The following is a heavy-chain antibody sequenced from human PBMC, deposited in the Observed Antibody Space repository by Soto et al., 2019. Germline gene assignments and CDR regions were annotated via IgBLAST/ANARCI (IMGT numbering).Heavy chain of an antibody. V-gene: IGHV4-31*03. CDR2: IYYSGST. Sequence: PSETLSLTCTVSGGSISSGGYYWSWIRQHPGKGLEWIGYIYYSGSTCYNPSLKSRVTISVDTSKNQFSLKLSSVTAADTAVYYCAGGGVITAFCMDVWGQGTTVTVSS. CDR1: GGSISSGGYY. D-gene: IGHD3-22*01. CDR3: AGGGVITAFCMDV. J-gene: IGHJ6*02.